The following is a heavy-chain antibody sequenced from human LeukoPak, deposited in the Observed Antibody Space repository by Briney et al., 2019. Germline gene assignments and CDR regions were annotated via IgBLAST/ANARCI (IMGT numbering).Heavy chain of an antibody. CDR3: ARPGCYDNGDYRGWCAFDY. Sequence: ASVKVSCKASGYTFTSYYMHWVRQAPGQGLEWMGWINPNSGGTNYAQKFQGRVTMTRDTSISTAYMELSGLRSDDTAVYYCARPGCYDNGDYRGWCAFDYWGQGTLVTVSS. CDR2: INPNSGGT. V-gene: IGHV1-2*02. CDR1: GYTFTSYY. J-gene: IGHJ4*02. D-gene: IGHD4-17*01.